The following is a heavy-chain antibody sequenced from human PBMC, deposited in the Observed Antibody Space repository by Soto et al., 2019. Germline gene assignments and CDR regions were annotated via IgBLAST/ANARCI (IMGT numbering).Heavy chain of an antibody. Sequence: PSETLSLTCTVSGGSISSGDYYWSWIRQPPGKGLEWIGYIYYSGSTYYNPSLKSRVSISVDTSKNQFSLKLSSVTAADTAVYYCASHDYAHYGMDVWGQGTTVTSP. D-gene: IGHD3-16*01. J-gene: IGHJ6*02. CDR3: ASHDYAHYGMDV. V-gene: IGHV4-30-4*01. CDR2: IYYSGST. CDR1: GGSISSGDYY.